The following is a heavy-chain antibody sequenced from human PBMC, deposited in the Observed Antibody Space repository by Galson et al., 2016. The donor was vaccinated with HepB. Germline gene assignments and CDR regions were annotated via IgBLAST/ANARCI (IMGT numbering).Heavy chain of an antibody. Sequence: SVKVSCKASGYTFSDYSIHWLRQAPGEGPEWMGRINPNTGGTHYAQKFQGRVTMTWDTSISTAYMQLTRLRSDNTAVYYCARDYPVFIQLVSLAARLDVWGQGTTVTVSS. CDR2: INPNTGGT. V-gene: IGHV1-2*06. CDR3: ARDYPVFIQLVSLAARLDV. D-gene: IGHD5-24*01. CDR1: GYTFSDYS. J-gene: IGHJ6*02.